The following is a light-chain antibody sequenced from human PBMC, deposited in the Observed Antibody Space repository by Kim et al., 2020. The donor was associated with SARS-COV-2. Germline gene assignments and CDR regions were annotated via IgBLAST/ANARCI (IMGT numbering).Light chain of an antibody. CDR1: TGAVTSGHF. J-gene: IGLJ1*01. Sequence: TVTLTCRSSTGAVTSGHFPCWFKQRPGQAPRTLIYEIGQRHSWAPARFSGSLLGGKAALTLSGAQHEDEAEYYCLLAYSGARLHVFGTGTKVTVL. V-gene: IGLV7-46*01. CDR2: EIG. CDR3: LLAYSGARLHV.